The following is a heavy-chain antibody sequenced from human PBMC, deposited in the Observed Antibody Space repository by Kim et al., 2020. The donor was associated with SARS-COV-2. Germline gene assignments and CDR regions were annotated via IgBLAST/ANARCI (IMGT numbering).Heavy chain of an antibody. Sequence: ASVKVSCKASGYTFTSYDINWVRQATGQGLEWMGWMNPNRGNTGYAQKFQGRVTMTRNTSISTAYMELSSLRSEDTAVYYCARVPKTVRGVRGPGWFDPWGQGTLVTVSS. CDR2: MNPNRGNT. J-gene: IGHJ5*02. V-gene: IGHV1-8*01. CDR1: GYTFTSYD. CDR3: ARVPKTVRGVRGPGWFDP. D-gene: IGHD3-10*01.